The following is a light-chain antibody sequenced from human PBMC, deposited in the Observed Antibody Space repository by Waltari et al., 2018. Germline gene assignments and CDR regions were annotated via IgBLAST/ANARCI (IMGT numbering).Light chain of an antibody. CDR1: NSNIGRNA. CDR2: GDD. Sequence: QSVLIQPPSASGTPGQRVTLSCSGINSNIGRNAINWYQQLPGTAPKHLMSGDDQRPSGVPDRFSCSKSGTSASLAVSGLQSEDEADYYCSAWDDSLNGPIFGGGTKLTIL. V-gene: IGLV1-44*01. CDR3: SAWDDSLNGPI. J-gene: IGLJ2*01.